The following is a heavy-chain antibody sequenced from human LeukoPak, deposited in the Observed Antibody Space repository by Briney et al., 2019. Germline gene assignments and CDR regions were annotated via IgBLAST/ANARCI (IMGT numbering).Heavy chain of an antibody. V-gene: IGHV4-31*03. CDR1: GGSISSGGYY. J-gene: IGHJ4*02. Sequence: PSQTLSLTCTVSGGSISSGGYYWSWIRQHPGKGLEWIGYIYYSGSTYYNPSLKSRVTISVDTSKNQFSLKLSSVTAADTAVYYCARGKRYDYVWGSYRSVVYYFDYWGQGTLVTVSS. D-gene: IGHD3-16*02. CDR2: IYYSGST. CDR3: ARGKRYDYVWGSYRSVVYYFDY.